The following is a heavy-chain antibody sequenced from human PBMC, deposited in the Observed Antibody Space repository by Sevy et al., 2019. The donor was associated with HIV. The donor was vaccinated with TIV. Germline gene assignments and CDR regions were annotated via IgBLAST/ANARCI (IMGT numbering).Heavy chain of an antibody. V-gene: IGHV4-38-2*02. D-gene: IGHD3-22*01. CDR2: IYHSGST. Sequence: SESLSLTCTVSGYSISSGYYWGWIRQPPGKGLEWIGSIYHSGSTYYNPSLKSRVTISVDTSKIQFSLKLSSVTAADTAVYYCARDRTYYYDSSGSDYWGQGTLVTVSS. CDR3: ARDRTYYYDSSGSDY. J-gene: IGHJ4*02. CDR1: GYSISSGYY.